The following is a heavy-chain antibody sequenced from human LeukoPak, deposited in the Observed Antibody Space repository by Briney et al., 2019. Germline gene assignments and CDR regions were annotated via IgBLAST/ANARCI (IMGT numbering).Heavy chain of an antibody. CDR1: GFTFSTYG. V-gene: IGHV3-30*19. CDR2: ISYDGSNK. CDR3: ARDPLYCSGGRCYYYYYMDV. Sequence: GGSLRLSCAASGFTFSTYGMHWVRQAPGKGLDWMAVISYDGSNKYYYSDSVKGRFTISRDNSKNTLYLQMNSLRAEDTAVYDCARDPLYCSGGRCYYYYYMDVWGKGTTVTVSS. D-gene: IGHD2-15*01. J-gene: IGHJ6*03.